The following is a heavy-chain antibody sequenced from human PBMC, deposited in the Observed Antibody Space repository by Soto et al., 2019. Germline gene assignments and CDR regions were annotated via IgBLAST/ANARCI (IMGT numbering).Heavy chain of an antibody. CDR3: ANSVALPSVGTVSEKAVDY. CDR1: GFTFSSYG. Sequence: QVQLVESGGGVVQPGRSLRLSCAASGFTFSSYGMHWVRQAPGKGLEWVAVISYDGSNKYYADSVKGRFTISRDNSKNTLYLQMNSLRAEDTAVYYCANSVALPSVGTVSEKAVDYWGQGTLVTVSS. V-gene: IGHV3-30*18. CDR2: ISYDGSNK. D-gene: IGHD4-4*01. J-gene: IGHJ4*02.